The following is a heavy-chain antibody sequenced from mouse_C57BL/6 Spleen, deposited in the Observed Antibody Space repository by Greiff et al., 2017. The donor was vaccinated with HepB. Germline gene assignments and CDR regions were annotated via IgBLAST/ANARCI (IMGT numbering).Heavy chain of an antibody. CDR2: ISYDGSN. D-gene: IGHD2-1*01. CDR3: ARDADGNAMDY. J-gene: IGHJ4*01. V-gene: IGHV3-6*01. CDR1: GYSITSGYY. Sequence: EVQVVESGPGLVKPSQSLSLTCSVTGYSITSGYYWNWIRQFPGNKLEWMGYISYDGSNNYNPSLKNRISITRDTSKNQFFLKLNSVTTEDTATYYCARDADGNAMDYWGQGTSVTVSS.